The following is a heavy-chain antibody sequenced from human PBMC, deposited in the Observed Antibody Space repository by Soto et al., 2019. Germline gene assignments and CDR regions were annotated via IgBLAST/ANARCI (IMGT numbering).Heavy chain of an antibody. D-gene: IGHD4-17*01. Sequence: ASVKVSCKASGGTFSSYAISWVRQAPGQGLEWMGGIIPIFGTANYAQKFQGRVTITADESTSTAYMELSSLRSEDTAVYYCARQRGVERRDYLPRPYFDYWGQGTLVTVSS. CDR1: GGTFSSYA. J-gene: IGHJ4*02. CDR2: IIPIFGTA. CDR3: ARQRGVERRDYLPRPYFDY. V-gene: IGHV1-69*13.